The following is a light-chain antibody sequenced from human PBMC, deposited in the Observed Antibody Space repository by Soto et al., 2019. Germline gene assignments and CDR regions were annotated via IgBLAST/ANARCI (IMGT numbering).Light chain of an antibody. V-gene: IGKV1-12*01. CDR1: QAIDSW. CDR2: TGS. J-gene: IGKJ1*01. CDR3: QQTLSFPPT. Sequence: DIQMTQSPSTLSASVGDRVTITCRASQAIDSWLAWYQQKPGEAPKLLIFTGSLLHSGVPPRFSGSGSGTDSTLTISSLQPEDFATYYCQQTLSFPPTFGQGTKVDIK.